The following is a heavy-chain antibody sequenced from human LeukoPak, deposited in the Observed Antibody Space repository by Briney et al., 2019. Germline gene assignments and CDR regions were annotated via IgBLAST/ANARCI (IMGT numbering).Heavy chain of an antibody. CDR2: IWYDGNNK. J-gene: IGHJ6*02. CDR1: GFTFSNFG. CDR3: ARDPGIAAAGRYGMDV. D-gene: IGHD6-13*01. Sequence: PGRSLRLSCAASGFTFSNFGMHWVRQAPGKGLEWVAVIWYDGNNKYYADSVKGRFTISRDNSKNTLYLQMNGLRAEDTAVYYCARDPGIAAAGRYGMDVWGQGTTVTVSS. V-gene: IGHV3-33*01.